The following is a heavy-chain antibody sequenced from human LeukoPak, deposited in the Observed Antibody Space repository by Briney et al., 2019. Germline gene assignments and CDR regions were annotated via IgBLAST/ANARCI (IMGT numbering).Heavy chain of an antibody. CDR3: TRDRYNWNDEFDY. CDR2: IRNKANSYAT. D-gene: IGHD1-1*01. V-gene: IGHV3-73*01. Sequence: GGSLRLSCAGSGFTFSGSAMHWVRQASGKGLEWVGRIRNKANSYATAYAASVKGRFTISRDDSKNTAYLQMNSPKTEDTAVYYCTRDRYNWNDEFDYWGQGTLVTVSS. CDR1: GFTFSGSA. J-gene: IGHJ4*02.